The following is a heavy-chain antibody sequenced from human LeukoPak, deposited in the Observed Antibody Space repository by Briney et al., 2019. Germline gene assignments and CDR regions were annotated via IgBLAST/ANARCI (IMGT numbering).Heavy chain of an antibody. V-gene: IGHV3-30*02. J-gene: IGHJ4*02. CDR3: AKDIPRRDPGAYTKN. Sequence: PGGSLRLSCAASGFTFSGSGMHWVRQAPGKGLEWVAFIRYDGSNKYYADSVKGRFTISRDNSKNTLYLQMNSLRAEDTAVYYCAKDIPRRDPGAYTKNWGQGTLVTVSS. CDR1: GFTFSGSG. CDR2: IRYDGSNK. D-gene: IGHD2-21*01.